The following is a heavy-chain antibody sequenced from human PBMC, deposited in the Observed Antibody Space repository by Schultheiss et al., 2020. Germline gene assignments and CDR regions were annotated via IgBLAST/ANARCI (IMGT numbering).Heavy chain of an antibody. CDR2: IYYSGST. D-gene: IGHD6-13*01. V-gene: IGHV4-39*01. CDR3: ARRVHSSSGGVDY. J-gene: IGHJ4*02. Sequence: SETLSLTCTVSGGSISSSSYYWGWIRQPPGKGLEWIGSIYYSGSTYYNPSLKSRVTISVDTSKNQFSLKLSSVTAADTAVYYCARRVHSSSGGVDYWGQGTLVTVSS. CDR1: GGSISSSSYY.